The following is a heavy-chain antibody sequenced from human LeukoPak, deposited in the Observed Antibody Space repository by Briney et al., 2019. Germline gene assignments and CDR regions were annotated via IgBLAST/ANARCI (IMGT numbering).Heavy chain of an antibody. CDR3: ARHIGLTTRYLDY. V-gene: IGHV5-51*01. Sequence: GESLKISCNGSGYKFTNYWIAWVRQMPGKGLEWIGMIYPDDSDTRYSPSFQGHVTISVDKSITTAYLQWSSLKASDTAMYYCARHIGLTTRYLDYWGQGTLVTVSS. D-gene: IGHD4/OR15-4a*01. CDR1: GYKFTNYW. CDR2: IYPDDSDT. J-gene: IGHJ4*02.